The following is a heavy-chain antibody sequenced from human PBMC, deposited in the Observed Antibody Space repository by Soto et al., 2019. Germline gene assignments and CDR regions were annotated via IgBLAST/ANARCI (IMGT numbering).Heavy chain of an antibody. D-gene: IGHD6-13*01. Sequence: EVQLVQSGAEVKKPGEPLRISCKGSGYSITSYWISWVRQMPGKGLEWMGRIDPSDTYTNYSPSFQGHVPSSADKSISTAYLQWSSLKASDTAMYYCARLQAAAGDNDLTFDYWGQGTLVTVSS. CDR2: IDPSDTYT. CDR1: GYSITSYW. V-gene: IGHV5-10-1*01. J-gene: IGHJ4*02. CDR3: ARLQAAAGDNDLTFDY.